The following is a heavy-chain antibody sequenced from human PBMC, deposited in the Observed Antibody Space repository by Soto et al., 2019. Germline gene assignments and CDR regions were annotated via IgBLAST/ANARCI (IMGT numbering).Heavy chain of an antibody. J-gene: IGHJ1*01. Sequence: ASVKVFCKASGYTFTDFFVHWVRQAPGQGLEWMGWINPHDGGTKYAQKFQGRVTMTWDTSISTAFTELNGLRPDDTAIYFCARAGSFGVDEYFQYWGEGSLVTVSS. CDR3: ARAGSFGVDEYFQY. CDR1: GYTFTDFF. D-gene: IGHD3-3*02. V-gene: IGHV1-2*02. CDR2: INPHDGGT.